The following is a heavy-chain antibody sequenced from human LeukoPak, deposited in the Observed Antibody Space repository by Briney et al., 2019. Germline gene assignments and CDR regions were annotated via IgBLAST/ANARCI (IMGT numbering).Heavy chain of an antibody. CDR3: ASEAFCAGGGCSLHSVAS. CDR2: IDTNSGGT. Sequence: GASVKVSCKASGDTLTAYYMHWVRQAPGQGLESMGWIDTNSGGTNYAQMFQGRVTITRDTSIGTAYMDLSSLMSDDTAVYYCASEAFCAGGGCSLHSVASWGPGTLVTVSS. V-gene: IGHV1-2*02. J-gene: IGHJ4*02. D-gene: IGHD2-21*01. CDR1: GDTLTAYY.